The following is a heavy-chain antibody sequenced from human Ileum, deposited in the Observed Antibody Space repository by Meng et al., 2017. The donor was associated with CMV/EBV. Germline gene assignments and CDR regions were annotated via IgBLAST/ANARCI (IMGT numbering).Heavy chain of an antibody. CDR2: VHHSGIT. Sequence: VQRQKCGAGLLMPAETLSLPCACYGGSFSDYYWIWIRQSPGKGLEWIGEVHHSGITNYNPSLKSRVTISVDTSKNQFFLKLTSVTAADTGLYYCATNSEDYWGQGTMVTVSS. CDR1: GGSFSDYY. CDR3: ATNSEDY. D-gene: IGHD4-23*01. V-gene: IGHV4-34*01. J-gene: IGHJ4*02.